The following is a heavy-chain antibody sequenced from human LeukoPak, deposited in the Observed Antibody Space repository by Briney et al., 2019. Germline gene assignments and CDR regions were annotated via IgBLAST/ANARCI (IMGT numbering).Heavy chain of an antibody. J-gene: IGHJ4*02. Sequence: SETLSLTCSVSGDSISTYYWSWIRQPPGKALEWIGYVYYSGSTDYNPSLTSRVTISVDTSKKQFSLNLNSVTAAETAVYYCSASKQLWLRGLFDYWGQGTLVTVSS. CDR3: SASKQLWLRGLFDY. D-gene: IGHD5-18*01. CDR2: VYYSGST. CDR1: GDSISTYY. V-gene: IGHV4-59*01.